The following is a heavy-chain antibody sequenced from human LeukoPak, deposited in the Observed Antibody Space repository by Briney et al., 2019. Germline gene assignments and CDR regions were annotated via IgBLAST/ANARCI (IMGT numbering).Heavy chain of an antibody. J-gene: IGHJ4*02. CDR3: AFEDYYDSSGPFDY. Sequence: GGSLRLSCAASGFTFSSYAMSWVRQAPGKGLEWVSAISGSGGSTYYADSVKGRFTISRDNSKNTLYLQMSSLRAEDTAVYYCAFEDYYDSSGPFDYWGRGTLVTVSS. CDR1: GFTFSSYA. V-gene: IGHV3-23*01. D-gene: IGHD3-22*01. CDR2: ISGSGGST.